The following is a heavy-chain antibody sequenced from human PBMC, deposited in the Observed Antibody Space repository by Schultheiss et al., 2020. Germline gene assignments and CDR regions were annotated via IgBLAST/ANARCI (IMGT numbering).Heavy chain of an antibody. V-gene: IGHV1-18*01. CDR2: ISTYNGNR. CDR1: GYTFTTYG. D-gene: IGHD6-19*01. CDR3: ARDSPPEWQWLSSDAFDI. J-gene: IGHJ3*02. Sequence: ASVQVSCKASGYTFTTYGISWVRQAPGQGLEWMGWISTYNGNRDDSQKFKGRVTMNTDTSTTTAYMELRSLRSDDTAVYYCARDSPPEWQWLSSDAFDIWGQGTMVTVS.